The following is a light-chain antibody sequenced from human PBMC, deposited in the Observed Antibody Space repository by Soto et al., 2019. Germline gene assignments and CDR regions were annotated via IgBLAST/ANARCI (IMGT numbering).Light chain of an antibody. CDR3: QQYGSSPGT. V-gene: IGKV3-20*01. Sequence: MVLTQSPGTLSLSPGERATLSCRASQSVSSSYLAWYQQKPGQAPRLLIYGASSRATGIPDRFSGSGSGTDFTLTISRLEPEDFAVYYCQQYGSSPGTFGQGTTVEIK. J-gene: IGKJ1*01. CDR2: GAS. CDR1: QSVSSSY.